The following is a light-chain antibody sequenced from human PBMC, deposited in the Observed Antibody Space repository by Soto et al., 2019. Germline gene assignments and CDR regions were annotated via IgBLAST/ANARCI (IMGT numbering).Light chain of an antibody. J-gene: IGKJ2*01. CDR2: GAF. CDR1: QSVSSK. Sequence: EIVMTQSPATLSVSPGEGATLSCKASQSVSSKLAWYQQKPGQAPRVLIYGAFTRATGIPARFSGSGSGTEFTLTISSLPSEAFAVYYCLQYNDWPFTFGHGTKLEIK. CDR3: LQYNDWPFT. V-gene: IGKV3-15*01.